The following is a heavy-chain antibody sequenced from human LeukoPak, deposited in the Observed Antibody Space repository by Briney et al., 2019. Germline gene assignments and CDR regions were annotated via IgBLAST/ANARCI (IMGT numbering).Heavy chain of an antibody. Sequence: ASVNVSCKASGYTFTTYGITWVRQAPGLGLEWMGWISAYNGNTNYAQKLQGRVTMTTDTSTTTAYMELRSLRSDDTAVYFCARDHTAVRPNWFDPWGQGTLVTVSS. D-gene: IGHD5-18*01. V-gene: IGHV1-18*01. CDR2: ISAYNGNT. CDR3: ARDHTAVRPNWFDP. J-gene: IGHJ5*02. CDR1: GYTFTTYG.